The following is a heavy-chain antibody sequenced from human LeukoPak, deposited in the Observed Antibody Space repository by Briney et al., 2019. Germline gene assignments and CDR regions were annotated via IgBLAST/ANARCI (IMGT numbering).Heavy chain of an antibody. CDR2: ISSSSSYI. D-gene: IGHD3-10*01. J-gene: IGHJ6*02. CDR1: GFTFSSYS. Sequence: PGGSLRLSCAASGFTFSSYSMNWVRQAPGKGLEWVSSISSSSSYIYYADSVKGRFTISRDNAKNSLYLQMNSLRAEDTAVYYCARDFRITMVRSCYYGMDVWGQGTTVTVSS. V-gene: IGHV3-21*01. CDR3: ARDFRITMVRSCYYGMDV.